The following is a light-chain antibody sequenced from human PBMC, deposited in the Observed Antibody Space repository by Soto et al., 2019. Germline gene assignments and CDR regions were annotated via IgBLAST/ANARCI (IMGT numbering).Light chain of an antibody. CDR1: SSNIGAGYD. Sequence: QSVLTQPPSVSGAPGQRVTISCTGSSSNIGAGYDVHWYPQLPGTAPKLLIYGNSNRPSGVPHRFSGSKSAPSASLAITGLQAEDEADYYCQSYDSSLRGVFGGETQLTVL. V-gene: IGLV1-40*01. J-gene: IGLJ2*01. CDR2: GNS. CDR3: QSYDSSLRGV.